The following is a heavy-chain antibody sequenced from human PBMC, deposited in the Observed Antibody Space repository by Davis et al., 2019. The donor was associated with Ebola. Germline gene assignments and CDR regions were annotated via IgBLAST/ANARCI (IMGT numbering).Heavy chain of an antibody. D-gene: IGHD5-12*01. V-gene: IGHV3-21*01. J-gene: IGHJ6*04. CDR1: GFTFSTYS. Sequence: GESLKISCAASGFTFSTYSMNWVRQAPGKGLEWVSYISISSSYIYYADSVKGRFTISRDNAKNSLYLQMNSLRAEDTAVYYCARDQGATIRGYYYYGMDVWGKGTTVTVSS. CDR2: ISISSSYI. CDR3: ARDQGATIRGYYYYGMDV.